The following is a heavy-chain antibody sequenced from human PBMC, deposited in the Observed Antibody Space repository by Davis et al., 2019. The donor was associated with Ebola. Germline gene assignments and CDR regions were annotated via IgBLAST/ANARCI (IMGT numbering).Heavy chain of an antibody. CDR2: INPNSGGT. Sequence: ASVKVSCKASGYTFTGYYMHWVRQAPGQGLVWMGWINPNSGGTNYAQKFQGWVTMTRDTSISTAYMELSRLRSDDTAVYYCAIGYCSGGSSCGMDVWGQGTTVTVSS. D-gene: IGHD2-15*01. CDR3: AIGYCSGGSSCGMDV. J-gene: IGHJ6*02. V-gene: IGHV1-2*04. CDR1: GYTFTGYY.